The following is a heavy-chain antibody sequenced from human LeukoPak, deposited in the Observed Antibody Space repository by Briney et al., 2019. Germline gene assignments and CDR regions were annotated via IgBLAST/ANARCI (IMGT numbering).Heavy chain of an antibody. CDR1: GFTFSTFW. D-gene: IGHD6-13*01. Sequence: GGSLRLSCAASGFTFSTFWMHWVRQTPGKGLVWVSRINSDGSTTNYADSVKGRLTISRDNAKNTLYLQMTGLRAEDTAVYYCARDGTAAYFDYWGQGTLVTVSA. CDR2: INSDGSTT. J-gene: IGHJ4*02. V-gene: IGHV3-74*01. CDR3: ARDGTAAYFDY.